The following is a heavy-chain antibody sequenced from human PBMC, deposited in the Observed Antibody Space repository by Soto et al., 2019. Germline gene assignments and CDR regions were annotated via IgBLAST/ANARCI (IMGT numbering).Heavy chain of an antibody. J-gene: IGHJ4*02. D-gene: IGHD3-10*01. CDR2: ISGDGTTQ. Sequence: GALRLSCAASGFRFGDHYMTWIRQAPGKGLEWVSKISGDGTTQYYADSVKGRFTVSRDNTKNSLHLQMNRLRAEDTALYYCAGDPFYYASGFWGQGTLVTVS. CDR3: AGDPFYYASGF. V-gene: IGHV3-11*01. CDR1: GFRFGDHY.